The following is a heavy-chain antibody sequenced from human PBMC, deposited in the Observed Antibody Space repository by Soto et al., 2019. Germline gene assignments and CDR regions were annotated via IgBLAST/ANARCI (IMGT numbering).Heavy chain of an antibody. J-gene: IGHJ4*01. V-gene: IGHV3-33*01. CDR3: AREVKGYSYGSFDY. CDR1: AFTFSSYG. Sequence: GGSLRLSCAASAFTFSSYGIHWVRQAQGKGLEWLAVIGYDGSNKYYADSVKGRFTISRNNSKNTLYLQMNSLRAEDTAVYYCAREVKGYSYGSFDYWGHGTLVTVSS. CDR2: IGYDGSNK. D-gene: IGHD5-18*01.